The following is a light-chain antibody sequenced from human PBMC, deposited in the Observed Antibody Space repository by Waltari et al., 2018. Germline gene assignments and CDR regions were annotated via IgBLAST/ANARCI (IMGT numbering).Light chain of an antibody. J-gene: IGKJ1*01. V-gene: IGKV4-1*01. CDR3: HQYHTVPWT. CDR2: WAS. Sequence: DIVVTQSPDSLAVSLGARATFTCKSSQNVLYSSNNKSFIAWYQQKSGQPHRLLIYWASSRESGVPDRFSGSGSGTDFTLTISSLQAEDVAVYYCHQYHTVPWTFGQGTKVEIK. CDR1: QNVLYSSNNKSF.